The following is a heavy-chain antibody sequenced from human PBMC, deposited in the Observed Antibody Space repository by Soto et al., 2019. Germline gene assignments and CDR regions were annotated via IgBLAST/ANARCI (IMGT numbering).Heavy chain of an antibody. D-gene: IGHD3-10*01. J-gene: IGHJ5*02. CDR2: IYYSGST. CDR1: GGSISSSSYY. Sequence: SETLSLTCTVSGGSISSSSYYWGWIRQPPGKGLEWIGSIYYSGSTYYNPSLKSRVTISVDTSKNQFSLKLSSVTAADTAVYYCARHAESIRGVIIFNWFDPWGQGTLVTVSS. CDR3: ARHAESIRGVIIFNWFDP. V-gene: IGHV4-39*01.